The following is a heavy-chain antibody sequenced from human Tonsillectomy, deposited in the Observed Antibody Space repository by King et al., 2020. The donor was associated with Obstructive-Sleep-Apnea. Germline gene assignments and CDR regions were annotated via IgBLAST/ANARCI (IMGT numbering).Heavy chain of an antibody. CDR2: ISGSGGSI. Sequence: VQLVESGGGLVQPGGSLRFSCAASGFTFSNYAMTWVRQAPGKGLELVLCISGSGGSIYYEDSVRGRFTISRDNAKNTHSLQINSLRAEDTAVYYCAKLQWELLRPDTFDIWGQGTMVTVSS. CDR1: GFTFSNYA. D-gene: IGHD1-26*01. J-gene: IGHJ3*02. CDR3: AKLQWELLRPDTFDI. V-gene: IGHV3-23*04.